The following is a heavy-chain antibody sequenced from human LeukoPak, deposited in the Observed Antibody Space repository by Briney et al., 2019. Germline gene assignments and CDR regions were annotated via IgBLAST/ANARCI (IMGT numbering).Heavy chain of an antibody. V-gene: IGHV3-7*01. D-gene: IGHD5-24*01. CDR3: AAWTDRGYNF. CDR2: INPDGSQK. Sequence: HSGGSLRLSCAASGFSFSLSWMNWVRQVPGKGLEWVANINPDGSQKRFVDSVMGRFTMSRDNAKNSLYPQMNALRVEDTAVFYCAAWTDRGYNFWGQGTLVTVSS. J-gene: IGHJ4*02. CDR1: GFSFSLSW.